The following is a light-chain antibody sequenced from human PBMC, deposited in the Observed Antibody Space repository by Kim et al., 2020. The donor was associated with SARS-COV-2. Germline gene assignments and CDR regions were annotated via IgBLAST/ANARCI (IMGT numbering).Light chain of an antibody. CDR3: QSRDSSGKVV. V-gene: IGLV3-19*01. CDR2: GKN. J-gene: IGLJ2*01. CDR1: SLRSYY. Sequence: ELTQDPAVSVALGQTVRITCQGDSLRSYYATWYQQKPGQAPVLVIYGKNNRPSGIPDRFSGSSSGNTASLTITGAQAEDEADYYCQSRDSSGKVVFGGGTQLTVL.